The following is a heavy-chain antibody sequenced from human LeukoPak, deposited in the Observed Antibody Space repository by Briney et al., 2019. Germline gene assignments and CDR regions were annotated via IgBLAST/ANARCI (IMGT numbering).Heavy chain of an antibody. CDR1: GFTFSSYW. J-gene: IGHJ3*02. CDR3: ARDPSYYDILTGYGDDAFDI. V-gene: IGHV3-74*01. Sequence: GGSLRLSCAASGFTFSSYWMHWVRQAPGKGLVWVSRINSDGSSTSYADSVKGRFTISRDNVKNSLYLQMNSLRAEDTAVYYCARDPSYYDILTGYGDDAFDIWGQGTMVTVSS. CDR2: INSDGSST. D-gene: IGHD3-9*01.